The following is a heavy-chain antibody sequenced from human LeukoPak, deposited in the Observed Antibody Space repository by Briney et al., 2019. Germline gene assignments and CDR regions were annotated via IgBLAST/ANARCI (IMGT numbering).Heavy chain of an antibody. V-gene: IGHV4-59*01. CDR1: GDSINNYY. D-gene: IGHD6-6*01. CDR2: IYYSGST. J-gene: IGHJ5*02. Sequence: SETLSLICNVPGDSINNYYWSWVRQPPGKGLEWIGYIYYSGSTNYNPTLKSRVTISKVPSKKQVALKLTSVTAADTAVYYCARGSNWLDPWGQGTLVTVSS. CDR3: ARGSNWLDP.